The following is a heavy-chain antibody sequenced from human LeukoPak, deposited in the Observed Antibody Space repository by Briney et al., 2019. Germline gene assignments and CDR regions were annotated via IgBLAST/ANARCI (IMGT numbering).Heavy chain of an antibody. CDR2: ISGSGGST. J-gene: IGHJ6*02. Sequence: PGGSLRLSCAASGFTFSSYAMSWVRQAPGKGLEWVSAISGSGGSTYYADSVKGRFTISRDNSKNTLYLQMNSLRAEDTAVYYCAKVSQLRITMIVDYYYGMDVWGQGTTVTVSS. CDR3: AKVSQLRITMIVDYYYGMDV. V-gene: IGHV3-23*01. CDR1: GFTFSSYA. D-gene: IGHD3-22*01.